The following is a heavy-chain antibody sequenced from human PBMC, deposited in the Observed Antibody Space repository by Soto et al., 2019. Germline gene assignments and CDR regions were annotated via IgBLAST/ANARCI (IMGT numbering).Heavy chain of an antibody. D-gene: IGHD2-8*01. Sequence: SETLSLTCTVSGGSISSGDYYWSWIRQSPGKGLEWIGYIYYSGSTYYNPSLKNRVTISVDTSKNQFSLKLSSVTAADTAVYYCARVAEAEPSVHATQFDYWGQGTLVTVSS. J-gene: IGHJ4*02. V-gene: IGHV4-30-4*01. CDR1: GGSISSGDYY. CDR2: IYYSGST. CDR3: ARVAEAEPSVHATQFDY.